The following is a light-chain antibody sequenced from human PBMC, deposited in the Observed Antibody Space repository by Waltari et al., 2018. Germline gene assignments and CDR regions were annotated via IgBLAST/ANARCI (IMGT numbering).Light chain of an antibody. Sequence: QPVMTQPPSASASLGPSVTLTCTLSFGYTNHKLDWDQQGPRKGPRFLTGVGTGESVGSKGEGIPDRFSVLDSGLNRNWTMNNIQEEDDSDYHGGADYVSGSNFVSVFGTGTRVTVL. V-gene: IGLV9-49*01. CDR2: VGTGESVG. CDR3: GADYVSGSNFVSV. CDR1: FGYTNHK. J-gene: IGLJ1*01.